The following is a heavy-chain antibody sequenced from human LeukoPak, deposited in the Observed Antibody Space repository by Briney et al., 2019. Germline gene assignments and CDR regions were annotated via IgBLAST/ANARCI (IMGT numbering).Heavy chain of an antibody. CDR2: INPNSGGT. D-gene: IGHD3-10*01. CDR3: ARINSGFDS. Sequence: ASVTVSCKTSGYTFTVYYMHWVRQAPGQGLEWMGWINPNSGGTKYAQKFQGRVTMTRDTSISTAYMELSRLRSDDTAVYYCARINSGFDSWGQGTLVTVSS. V-gene: IGHV1-2*02. J-gene: IGHJ4*02. CDR1: GYTFTVYY.